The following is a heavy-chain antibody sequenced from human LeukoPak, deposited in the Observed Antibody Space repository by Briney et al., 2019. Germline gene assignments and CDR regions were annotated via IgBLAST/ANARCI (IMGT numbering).Heavy chain of an antibody. V-gene: IGHV4-34*01. CDR1: GGSFSGYY. D-gene: IGHD4-17*01. Sequence: SETLSLTCAVYGGSFSGYYWSWIRQPPGKGLEWIGGINHSGITYYNPSLKSRVTMSLDTSKNQFSLQLTSVTAADTAVYYCARGRTTPPGDYIFDYWGQGTLVTVTS. CDR3: ARGRTTPPGDYIFDY. CDR2: INHSGIT. J-gene: IGHJ4*02.